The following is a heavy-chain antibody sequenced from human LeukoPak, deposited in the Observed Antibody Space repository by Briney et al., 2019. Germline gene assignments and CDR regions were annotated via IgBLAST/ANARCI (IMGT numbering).Heavy chain of an antibody. D-gene: IGHD6-13*01. J-gene: IGHJ3*02. Sequence: QPGGSLRLSCAASGFNSGNYWMSWVRQAPGQRLERLANIKQDGIETYYLDSVKGRFTISRDSARNSVYLQMNSLRADETAVYFCARFIASPGPDAFDIWGQGTLVTVSS. CDR2: IKQDGIET. CDR1: GFNSGNYW. V-gene: IGHV3-7*01. CDR3: ARFIASPGPDAFDI.